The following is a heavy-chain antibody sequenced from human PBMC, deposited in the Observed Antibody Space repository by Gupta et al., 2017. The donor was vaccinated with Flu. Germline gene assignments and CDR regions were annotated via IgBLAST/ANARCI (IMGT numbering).Heavy chain of an antibody. D-gene: IGHD1-7*01. CDR2: IIPIFGTA. J-gene: IGHJ5*02. Sequence: APGQGLEWMGGIIPIFGTANYAQKFQGRVTITADKSTSTAYMELSSLRSEDTAVYYCARYPSYNWNYWWFDPWGQGTLVTGSS. CDR3: ARYPSYNWNYWWFDP. V-gene: IGHV1-69*06.